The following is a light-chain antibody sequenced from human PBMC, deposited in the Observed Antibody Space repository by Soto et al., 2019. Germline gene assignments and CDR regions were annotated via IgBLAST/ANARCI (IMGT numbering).Light chain of an antibody. V-gene: IGKV4-1*01. Sequence: DIVMNQSTDSLAFSLVDRSTLNRTSNQILLDSSNNKDYLTWYQQKPGQPPKLIIYWASTREFGVPARFSGSGSGTEFTLTISSLQSEDFAVYYCQQYNNWWTFGQGTKVDIK. CDR1: QILLDSSNNKDY. CDR3: QQYNNWWT. J-gene: IGKJ1*01. CDR2: WAS.